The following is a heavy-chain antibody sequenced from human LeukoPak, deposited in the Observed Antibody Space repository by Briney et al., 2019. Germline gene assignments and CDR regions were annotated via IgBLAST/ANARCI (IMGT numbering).Heavy chain of an antibody. CDR3: ARGRPHGNDY. V-gene: IGHV3-74*01. D-gene: IGHD4-23*01. J-gene: IGHJ4*02. CDR1: GLTFSSYW. CDR2: VASDGSST. Sequence: GGSLRLSCAASGLTFSSYWMNWVRQAPGKGLVWVSRVASDGSSTTYADSVKGRFSISRDNAKNTLYLQMNSLRVEDTAVYYCARGRPHGNDYWGQGTPVTVSS.